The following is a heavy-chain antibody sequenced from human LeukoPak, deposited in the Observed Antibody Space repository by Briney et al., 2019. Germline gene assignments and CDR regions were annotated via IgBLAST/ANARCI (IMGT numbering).Heavy chain of an antibody. Sequence: SETLSLTCAVYGGSFSGYYWSWIRQPPGKGLEWIGYIYYSGSTNYNPSLKSRVTISVDTSKNQFSLKLSSVTAADTAVYYCARVRLLWSRGYYFDYWGQGTLVTVSS. J-gene: IGHJ4*02. CDR1: GGSFSGYY. V-gene: IGHV4-59*01. CDR2: IYYSGST. D-gene: IGHD2-21*01. CDR3: ARVRLLWSRGYYFDY.